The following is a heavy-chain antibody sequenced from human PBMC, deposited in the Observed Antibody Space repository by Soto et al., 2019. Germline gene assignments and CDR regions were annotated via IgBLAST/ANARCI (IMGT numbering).Heavy chain of an antibody. CDR2: MNPNTGNS. Sequence: QVQLVQSGAEVRKPGASVKVSCEASGYTFTSYDSYWVRLATGQGLEWMGWMNPNTGNSGYAQKFQGRVTMTSDTSISTAHMELSSLRSDDTAVYYCARRAETNGWNGFGADKYYFDFWGQGTLVTVSS. J-gene: IGHJ4*02. D-gene: IGHD1-1*01. V-gene: IGHV1-8*01. CDR3: ARRAETNGWNGFGADKYYFDF. CDR1: GYTFTSYD.